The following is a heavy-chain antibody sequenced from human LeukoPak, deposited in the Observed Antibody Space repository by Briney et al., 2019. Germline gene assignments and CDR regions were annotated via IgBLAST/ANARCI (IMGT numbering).Heavy chain of an antibody. J-gene: IGHJ4*02. V-gene: IGHV3-30-3*01. CDR2: ISYDGSNK. CDR3: ARDLGSHYGDSYPFDY. Sequence: GALRLSCAASGFTFSSYAMHWVRRAPGKGLEWVAVISYDGSNKYYADSVKGRFTISRDNSKNTLYLQMNSLRAEDTAVYYCARDLGSHYGDSYPFDYWGQGTLVTVSS. CDR1: GFTFSSYA. D-gene: IGHD4-17*01.